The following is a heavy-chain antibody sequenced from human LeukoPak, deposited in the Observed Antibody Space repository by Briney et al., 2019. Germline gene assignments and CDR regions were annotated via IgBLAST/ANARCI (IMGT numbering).Heavy chain of an antibody. Sequence: GGSLRLSCAPSGFTFSSYAMCWLRQAPGKGLEWVSAISGSGGSTYYAYSVKGGFTISRDNSKNTLYLQISSLRAEDTAVYYCAKWVDYDVLTGYYVSDYWGEGTLVTVSS. CDR3: AKWVDYDVLTGYYVSDY. CDR1: GFTFSSYA. J-gene: IGHJ4*02. D-gene: IGHD3-9*01. CDR2: ISGSGGST. V-gene: IGHV3-23*01.